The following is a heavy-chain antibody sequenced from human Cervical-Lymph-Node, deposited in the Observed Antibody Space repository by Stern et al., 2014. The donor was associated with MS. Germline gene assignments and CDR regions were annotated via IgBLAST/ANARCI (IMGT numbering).Heavy chain of an antibody. D-gene: IGHD5-24*01. CDR1: GYSFTNYW. V-gene: IGHV5-51*03. CDR2: IYPGYSET. J-gene: IGHJ4*02. CDR3: ARRGDGYNYYFDF. Sequence: MQLVQSGAEVKRPGESLKISCKGSGYSFTNYWIGWVRQMPGEGLEWMGIIYPGYSETTYSPSFQGRVTFSVDKSINTAYLQWGSLRASDTAMYYCARRGDGYNYYFDFWGQGTLVTVSS.